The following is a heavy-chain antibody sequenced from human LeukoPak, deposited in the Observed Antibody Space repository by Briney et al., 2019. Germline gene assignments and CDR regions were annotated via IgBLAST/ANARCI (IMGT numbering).Heavy chain of an antibody. CDR1: GFIFKDCY. CDR3: ARGPRILAAGSYYFDY. V-gene: IGHV3-11*01. CDR2: TNVNGGAM. D-gene: IGHD6-13*01. Sequence: PGGSLRLSCAAFGFIFKDCYFSWIRQAPGKGLEWVSFTNVNGGAMYYADFVKGRFTISRDNAKSSLYLEMNSLRVEDTAVYYCARGPRILAAGSYYFDYWGQGSLVTVSS. J-gene: IGHJ4*02.